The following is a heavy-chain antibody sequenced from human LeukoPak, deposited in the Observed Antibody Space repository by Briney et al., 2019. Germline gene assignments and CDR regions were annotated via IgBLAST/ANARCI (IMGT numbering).Heavy chain of an antibody. Sequence: GASVKVSCKASGYTFTSYGISWVRQAPGQGLEWMGRIIPILGIANYAQKFQGRVTITADKSTSTAYMELSSLRSEDTAVYYCARYWPPTPMIARVGYYYYGMDVWGQGTTVTVSS. CDR3: ARYWPPTPMIARVGYYYYGMDV. J-gene: IGHJ6*02. CDR2: IIPILGIA. V-gene: IGHV1-69*04. D-gene: IGHD3-22*01. CDR1: GYTFTSYG.